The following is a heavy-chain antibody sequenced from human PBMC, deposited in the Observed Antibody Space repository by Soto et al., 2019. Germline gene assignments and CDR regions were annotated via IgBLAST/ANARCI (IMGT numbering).Heavy chain of an antibody. V-gene: IGHV3-23*01. Sequence: GESLRLSCAASGFTFSSYAMSWVRQAPGKGLEWVSAISGSGGSTYYADSVKGRFTISRDNSKNTLYLQMNSLRTEDTAVYYCARGQWLVGVDYWGQGTLVTVSS. CDR2: ISGSGGST. CDR3: ARGQWLVGVDY. D-gene: IGHD6-19*01. J-gene: IGHJ4*02. CDR1: GFTFSSYA.